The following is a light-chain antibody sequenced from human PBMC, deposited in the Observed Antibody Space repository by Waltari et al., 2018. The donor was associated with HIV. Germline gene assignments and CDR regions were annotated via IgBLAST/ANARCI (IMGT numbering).Light chain of an antibody. CDR2: GAS. CDR3: QQYNHWPRT. CDR1: QSISGN. V-gene: IGKV3-15*01. J-gene: IGKJ1*01. Sequence: EIVMTQSPATLSMSPGERATLSCRASQSISGNLAWYQQRRGQAPRLLIYGASTRASGIPARFSGSGSGPDFSLTISSLQSEDSALYYCQQYNHWPRTFGQGTKLEI.